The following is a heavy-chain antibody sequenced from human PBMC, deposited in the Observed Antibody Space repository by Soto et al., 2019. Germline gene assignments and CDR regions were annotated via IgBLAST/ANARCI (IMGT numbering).Heavy chain of an antibody. J-gene: IGHJ6*03. D-gene: IGHD6-19*01. CDR1: GYSFTNYG. V-gene: IGHV1-18*01. CDR2: ISADNGNK. CDR3: ARDRGVAPPVAGNTHYYYYMDV. Sequence: QDQLVQSGVEVKKPGASVKVSCKASGYSFTNYGITWVRQAPGQGFEWMGWISADNGNKNYAQKFQCRVTLTTEGSTSPAYLELRSLRSDDTAVYYCARDRGVAPPVAGNTHYYYYMDVWGKGTTVTVSS.